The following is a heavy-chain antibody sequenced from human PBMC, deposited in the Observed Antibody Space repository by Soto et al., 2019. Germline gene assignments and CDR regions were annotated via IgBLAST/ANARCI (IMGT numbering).Heavy chain of an antibody. CDR3: ARGRYSSSWYTYYFDY. V-gene: IGHV4-61*01. CDR2: IYYSGST. CDR1: GGSVSSGSYY. D-gene: IGHD6-13*01. Sequence: SETLSLTCTVSGGSVSSGSYYWSWIRQPPGKGLEWIGYIYYSGSTNYNPSLKSRVTISVDTSKNQFSLKLSSVTAADTAVYYCARGRYSSSWYTYYFDYWGQGTLVTVSS. J-gene: IGHJ4*02.